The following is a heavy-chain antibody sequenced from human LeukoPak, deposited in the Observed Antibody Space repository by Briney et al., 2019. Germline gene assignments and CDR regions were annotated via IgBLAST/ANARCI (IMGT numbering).Heavy chain of an antibody. CDR2: IIPIFGTA. CDR1: GGTFSSYA. Sequence: ASVKVSCKASGGTFSSYAISWVRQAPGQGLEWMGGIIPIFGTANYAQKFQGRVTITTDESTSTAYMELSSLRSEDTAVYYCARELPEKYCSGGSCYSDYYFDYWGQGTLVTVSS. V-gene: IGHV1-69*05. CDR3: ARELPEKYCSGGSCYSDYYFDY. J-gene: IGHJ4*02. D-gene: IGHD2-15*01.